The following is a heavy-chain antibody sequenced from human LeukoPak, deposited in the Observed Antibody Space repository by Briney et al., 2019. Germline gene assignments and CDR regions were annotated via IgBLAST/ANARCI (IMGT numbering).Heavy chain of an antibody. Sequence: SRTLSLTCSVSGDSITSGDSYWTWTRQPAGKGLEWIGLIYTSGSTKYNPSLKSRITISLDTSKNQFSLQLNSVTAADTAVYYCAREYAHWGQGTLVTVSS. J-gene: IGHJ4*02. CDR1: GDSITSGDSY. D-gene: IGHD2-8*01. CDR2: IYTSGST. CDR3: AREYAH. V-gene: IGHV4-61*02.